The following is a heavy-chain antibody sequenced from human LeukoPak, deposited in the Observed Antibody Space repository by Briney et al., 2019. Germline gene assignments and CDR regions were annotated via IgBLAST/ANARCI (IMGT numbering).Heavy chain of an antibody. CDR1: GGSISSGSYY. Sequence: PSQTLSLTCTVSGGSISSGSYYWSWIRQPAGKGLEWIGRIYTSGSTNYNPSLKSRVTISVDTSKNQVSLELSSVTAADTAVYYCARGPTRYYIDYWGQGTLVTVSS. CDR2: IYTSGST. V-gene: IGHV4-61*02. J-gene: IGHJ4*02. D-gene: IGHD3-16*02. CDR3: ARGPTRYYIDY.